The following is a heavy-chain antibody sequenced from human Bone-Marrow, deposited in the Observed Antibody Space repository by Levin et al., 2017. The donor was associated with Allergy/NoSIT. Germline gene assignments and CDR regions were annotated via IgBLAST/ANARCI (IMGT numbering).Heavy chain of an antibody. J-gene: IGHJ4*02. Sequence: GGSLRLSCVASGFTFSTSWMSWVRQPPGKGLQWMAKMNQDGRSQSYLDSVKGRFIMSRDNAENSLYLQMNSLRVEDTAVYYCVTAGAGRVDLDYWGRGTLVTVSS. D-gene: IGHD6-25*01. CDR1: GFTFSTSW. CDR3: VTAGAGRVDLDY. V-gene: IGHV3-7*01. CDR2: MNQDGRSQ.